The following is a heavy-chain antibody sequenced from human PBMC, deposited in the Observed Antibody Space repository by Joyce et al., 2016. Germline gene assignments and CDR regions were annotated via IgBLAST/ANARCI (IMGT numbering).Heavy chain of an antibody. Sequence: EVQLVESGGGLVQPGGSLRLSCAASGFSFSGYWITWVRQAPGKGMVGVSRINTDGSSKRFADSVKGRFTISGDNAKNTLYLQMNSLRAEDTAVYYCVRGISARPGGPNWFDPWGQGTLVTVSS. D-gene: IGHD6-6*01. CDR2: INTDGSSK. CDR3: VRGISARPGGPNWFDP. J-gene: IGHJ5*02. V-gene: IGHV3-74*01. CDR1: GFSFSGYW.